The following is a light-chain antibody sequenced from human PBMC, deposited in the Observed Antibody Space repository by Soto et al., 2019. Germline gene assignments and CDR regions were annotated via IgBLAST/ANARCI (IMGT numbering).Light chain of an antibody. CDR3: QQYNSYSWT. Sequence: DIQMTQSPSTLSASLGDRVTITCRASQSISYWLAWYQQKPGKAPKFLIYDVSTLESGVPSRFSGSGSGTEFTLTISSLQPDDFATYYCQQYNSYSWTFGQGTKVDIK. CDR2: DVS. J-gene: IGKJ1*01. CDR1: QSISYW. V-gene: IGKV1-5*01.